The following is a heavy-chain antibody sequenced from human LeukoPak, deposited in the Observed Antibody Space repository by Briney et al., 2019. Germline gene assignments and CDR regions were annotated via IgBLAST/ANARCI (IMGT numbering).Heavy chain of an antibody. CDR2: INANTGAT. J-gene: IGHJ4*02. V-gene: IGHV1-2*02. D-gene: IGHD3-22*01. CDR1: GGTFSSYA. Sequence: ASVKVSCKASGGTFSSYAISWVRQAPGQGLEWMGWINANTGATSYAQKFKGRVTMTRDTSISTIYMDLSSLRSDDTAVYYCSRVGGGYPYWGQGTLVTVSS. CDR3: SRVGGGYPY.